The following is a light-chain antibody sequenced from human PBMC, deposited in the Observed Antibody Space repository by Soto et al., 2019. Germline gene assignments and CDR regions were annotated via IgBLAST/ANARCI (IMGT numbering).Light chain of an antibody. J-gene: IGLJ1*01. V-gene: IGLV2-14*01. CDR2: GVS. CDR1: ISDVGGYNY. Sequence: QSVMTQPASGSGSPGQSITISCTGTISDVGGYNYGSWYQQHPGKAPKLMIYGVSNRPLGVSNRFSGSKSGNTASLTISGLQAEDEADYYCTSYTSSSTLDVFGTGTKVTVL. CDR3: TSYTSSSTLDV.